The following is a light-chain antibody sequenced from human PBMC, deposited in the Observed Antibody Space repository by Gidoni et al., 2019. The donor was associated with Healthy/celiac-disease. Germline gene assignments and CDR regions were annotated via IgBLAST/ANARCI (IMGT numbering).Light chain of an antibody. J-gene: IGKJ2*01. V-gene: IGKV1-16*02. CDR1: QGISNY. Sequence: DIQMTQSPSSLSAAGGDRVTITCRESQGISNYLAWLQQKPGKAPQSLIYAASSLQSGVPSKFSGSGSGTDFTLTISSLQPEDFATYYCQQYNSYPYTFGQGTKLEIK. CDR3: QQYNSYPYT. CDR2: AAS.